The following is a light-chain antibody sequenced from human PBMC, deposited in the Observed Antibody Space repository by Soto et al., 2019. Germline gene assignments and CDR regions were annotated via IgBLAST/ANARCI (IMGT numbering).Light chain of an antibody. Sequence: EIVMTQSPATLSVSPGERVDLSCRASQSVNSDLAWYQQKPGQAPRLLIYGATTRATGIPARFSGSGSGTEFSLTISSLQSEDLAVYYCQQYNNWPPVTFGQGTRLEIK. V-gene: IGKV3D-15*01. J-gene: IGKJ5*01. CDR3: QQYNNWPPVT. CDR1: QSVNSD. CDR2: GAT.